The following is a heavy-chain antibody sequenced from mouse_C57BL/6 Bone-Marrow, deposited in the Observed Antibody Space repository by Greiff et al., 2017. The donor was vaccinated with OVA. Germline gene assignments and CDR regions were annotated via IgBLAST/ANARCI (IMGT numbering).Heavy chain of an antibody. V-gene: IGHV14-4*01. D-gene: IGHD2-3*01. J-gene: IGHJ4*01. CDR2: IDPENGDT. CDR3: TTDGYMRGNYAMDY. CDR1: GFNIKDDY. Sequence: EVQLQQSGAELVRPGASVKLSCTASGFNIKDDYMHWVKQRPEQGLEWIGWIDPENGDTEYASKFQGKATIPADTSSNTAYLQLSSLTSEDTAVYYCTTDGYMRGNYAMDYWGQGTSVTVSS.